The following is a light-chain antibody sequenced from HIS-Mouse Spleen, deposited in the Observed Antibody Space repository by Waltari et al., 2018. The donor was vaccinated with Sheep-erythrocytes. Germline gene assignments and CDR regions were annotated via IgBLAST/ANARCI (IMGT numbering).Light chain of an antibody. V-gene: IGLV2-8*01. Sequence: QSALTQPPSASGSPGQSVPIPCPGTSSDVGGYNSVSWYQHHPGKAPKLMIYEVSKRSSGVPDRFSGSKSGNTASLTVSGLQAEDEADYYCSSYAGSNNWVFGGGTKLTVL. CDR1: SSDVGGYNS. J-gene: IGLJ3*02. CDR3: SSYAGSNNWV. CDR2: EVS.